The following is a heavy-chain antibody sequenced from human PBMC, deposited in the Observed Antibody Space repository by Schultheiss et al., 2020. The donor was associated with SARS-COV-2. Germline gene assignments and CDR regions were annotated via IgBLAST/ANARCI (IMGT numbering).Heavy chain of an antibody. Sequence: SQTLSLTCTVSGGSISSYYWSWIRQPPGKGLEWIGYIYYSGSTNYNPSLKSRVTISVDTSKNQFSLKLSSVTAADTAVYYCAREGVRREVDYWGQGTLVTVSS. D-gene: IGHD2-8*01. V-gene: IGHV4-59*01. J-gene: IGHJ4*02. CDR3: AREGVRREVDY. CDR1: GGSISSYY. CDR2: IYYSGST.